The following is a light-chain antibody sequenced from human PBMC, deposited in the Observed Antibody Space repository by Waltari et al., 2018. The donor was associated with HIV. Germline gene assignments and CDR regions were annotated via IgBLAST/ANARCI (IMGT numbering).Light chain of an antibody. CDR1: ALPKKY. Sequence: SYELTQPPSVSVSPGQTSRITCSGDALPKKYAYWYQQKSGPAPVLVIYEDSKRPSGSPDRVSGSSSETMATLTISGAEVEDEADYDCYSTDSSGNQRGVFGGGTKLTVL. J-gene: IGLJ3*02. CDR2: EDS. V-gene: IGLV3-10*01. CDR3: YSTDSSGNQRGV.